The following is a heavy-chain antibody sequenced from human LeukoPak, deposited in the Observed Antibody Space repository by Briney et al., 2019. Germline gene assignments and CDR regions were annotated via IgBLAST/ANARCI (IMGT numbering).Heavy chain of an antibody. Sequence: SETLSLTCAVYGGSFSGYYWSWIRQPPGKGLEWIGEINHSGSTNYNPSLKSRVTISVDTSKNQFSLKLSSVTAADTAVYYCARDLPPADCSGGSCADLYYFDYWGQGTLVTVSS. D-gene: IGHD2-15*01. CDR2: INHSGST. J-gene: IGHJ4*02. V-gene: IGHV4-34*01. CDR1: GGSFSGYY. CDR3: ARDLPPADCSGGSCADLYYFDY.